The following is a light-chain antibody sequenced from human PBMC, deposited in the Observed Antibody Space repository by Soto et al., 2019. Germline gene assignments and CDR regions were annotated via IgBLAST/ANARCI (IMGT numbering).Light chain of an antibody. CDR1: SSDIGGYKY. CDR2: DVN. Sequence: QSVLTQPASVSGSPGQSVTISCTGSSSDIGGYKYVSSYQQLPGKAPKLMIYDVNKRPSVVPDRFSGSNSGNTASLTISGLQAEDEADYYCCSYAGTTHVFGIGTKLTVL. J-gene: IGLJ1*01. CDR3: CSYAGTTHV. V-gene: IGLV2-11*01.